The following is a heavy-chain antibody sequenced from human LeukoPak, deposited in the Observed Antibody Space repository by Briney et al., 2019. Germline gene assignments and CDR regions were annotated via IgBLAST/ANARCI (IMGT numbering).Heavy chain of an antibody. CDR1: GFTFSTYW. V-gene: IGHV3-74*01. J-gene: IGHJ6*04. CDR3: ARSYGMDV. Sequence: PGGSLRLSCAASGFTFSTYWMHWVRQAPGKGPVWVSRINSDGSSTTYADSVKGRFTISRDNAKSTLYLQMSSLRAEDTAVYYCARSYGMDVWGKGTTVTVSS. CDR2: INSDGSST.